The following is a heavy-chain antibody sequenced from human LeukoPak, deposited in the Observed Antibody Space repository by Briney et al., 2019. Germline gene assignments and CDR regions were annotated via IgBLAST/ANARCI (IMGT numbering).Heavy chain of an antibody. J-gene: IGHJ4*02. CDR2: ISSSSSTI. D-gene: IGHD4-17*01. CDR1: GFTFSSYS. Sequence: GGSLRLSCAASGFTFSSYSMNWVRLAPGKGLGWVSYISSSSSTIYYADSVKGRFTISRDNAKNSLYLQMNSLRAEDTAVYYCARDLGDYVLYYFDYWGQGTLVTVSS. V-gene: IGHV3-48*01. CDR3: ARDLGDYVLYYFDY.